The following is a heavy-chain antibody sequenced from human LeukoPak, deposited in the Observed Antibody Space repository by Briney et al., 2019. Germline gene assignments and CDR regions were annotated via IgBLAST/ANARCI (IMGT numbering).Heavy chain of an antibody. CDR2: IDPSDSYT. D-gene: IGHD2-15*01. J-gene: IGHJ4*02. CDR3: ARHDTLGYCSGGSCNPPCDY. Sequence: GESLKISCKGSGYSFTSYCISWVRQMPGKGLEWMGRIDPSDSYTNYSPSFQGHVTISADKSISTAYLQWSSLKASDTAMYYCARHDTLGYCSGGSCNPPCDYWGQGTLVTVSS. CDR1: GYSFTSYC. V-gene: IGHV5-10-1*01.